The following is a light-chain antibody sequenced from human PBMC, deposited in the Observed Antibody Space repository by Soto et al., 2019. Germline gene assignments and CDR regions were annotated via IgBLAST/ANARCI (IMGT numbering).Light chain of an antibody. CDR2: GAS. CDR3: QQYGSSL. CDR1: QSVSSSY. V-gene: IGKV3-20*01. Sequence: IVLTHSPGTLSFSPGQRSTLSCRASQSVSSSYLAWYQQKPGQAPRLLIYGASSRATGIPDRFSGSGSGTDFTLTISRLEPEDFAVYYCQQYGSSLFGQGTRLEI. J-gene: IGKJ5*01.